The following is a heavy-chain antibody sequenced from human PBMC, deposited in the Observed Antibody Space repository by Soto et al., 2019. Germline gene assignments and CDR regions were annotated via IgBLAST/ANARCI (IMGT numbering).Heavy chain of an antibody. CDR2: ISYDGSNK. J-gene: IGHJ6*03. CDR1: GFTFGSYG. V-gene: IGHV3-30*18. CDR3: AKDGVRNSYIYYYYYYMDV. D-gene: IGHD5-18*01. Sequence: QVQLVESGGGVVQPGRSLRLSCAASGFTFGSYGMHWVRQAPGKGLEWVAVISYDGSNKYYVDSVKGRFTISRDNSKNTLYLQMNSPRAEDTAVYYCAKDGVRNSYIYYYYYYMDVWGKGPTVTVSS.